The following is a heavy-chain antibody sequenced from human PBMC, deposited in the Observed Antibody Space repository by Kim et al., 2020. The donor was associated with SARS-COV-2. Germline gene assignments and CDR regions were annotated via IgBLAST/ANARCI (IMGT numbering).Heavy chain of an antibody. CDR2: IYYSGST. J-gene: IGHJ5*02. V-gene: IGHV4-59*01. Sequence: SETLSLTCTVSGGSISSYYWSWIRQPPGKGLEWIGYIYYSGSTNYNPSLKSRVTISVDTSKNQFSLKLSSVTAADTAVYYCAREVGSCSGGSCYTGVYNWFDPWGQGTLVTVSS. CDR3: AREVGSCSGGSCYTGVYNWFDP. CDR1: GGSISSYY. D-gene: IGHD2-15*01.